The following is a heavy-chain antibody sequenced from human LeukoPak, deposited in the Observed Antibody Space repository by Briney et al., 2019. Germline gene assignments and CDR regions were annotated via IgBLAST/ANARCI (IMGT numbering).Heavy chain of an antibody. CDR1: GFTFDDYA. CDR3: AKDFRYCSSTSCYFHAFDI. CDR2: ISWNSGSI. D-gene: IGHD2-2*01. J-gene: IGHJ3*02. Sequence: GRSLRLSCAASGFTFDDYAMHWARQAPGKGLEWVSGISWNSGSIGYADSVKGRFTISRDNAKNSLYLQMNSLRAEDTALYYCAKDFRYCSSTSCYFHAFDIWGQGTMVTVSS. V-gene: IGHV3-9*01.